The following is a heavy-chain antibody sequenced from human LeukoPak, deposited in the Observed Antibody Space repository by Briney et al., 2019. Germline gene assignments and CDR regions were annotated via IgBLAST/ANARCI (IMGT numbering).Heavy chain of an antibody. J-gene: IGHJ6*03. CDR1: GFTFSSYG. D-gene: IGHD2-15*01. Sequence: GGSLRLSCAASGFTFSSYGMHWVRQAPGKGLEWVAVIWYDGSNKCYADSVKGRFTISRDNSKNTLYLQMNSLRAEDTAVYYCAKGVGYCSGGSCYRRSYYYYYMDVWGKGTTVTVSS. V-gene: IGHV3-33*06. CDR3: AKGVGYCSGGSCYRRSYYYYYMDV. CDR2: IWYDGSNK.